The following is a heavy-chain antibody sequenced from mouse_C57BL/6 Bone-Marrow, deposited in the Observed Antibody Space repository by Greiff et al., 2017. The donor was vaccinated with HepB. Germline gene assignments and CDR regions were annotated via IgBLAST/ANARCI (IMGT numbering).Heavy chain of an antibody. Sequence: QVQLKESGPELVKPGASVKISCKASGYAFSSSWMNWVKQRPGKGLEWIGRIYPGDGDTNYNGKFKGKATLTADKSSSTAYMQLSSLTSEDSAVYFCARFPRGGFDYWGQGTTLTVSS. CDR3: ARFPRGGFDY. CDR2: IYPGDGDT. V-gene: IGHV1-82*01. CDR1: GYAFSSSW. J-gene: IGHJ2*01. D-gene: IGHD3-1*01.